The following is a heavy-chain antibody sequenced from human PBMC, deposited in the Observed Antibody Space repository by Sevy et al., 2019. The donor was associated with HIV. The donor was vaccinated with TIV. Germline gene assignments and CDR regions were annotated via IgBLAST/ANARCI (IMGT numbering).Heavy chain of an antibody. J-gene: IGHJ4*02. Sequence: GGSLRLSCAASGVTPSTYGIHWVRQAPGKGLEWVAVIGYDGSNIHYADSVKGRFTISRDNSKNTVFLQMDSLRAEATAIYYCARDPRMFGDYLLAFFDYWGQGTLVTVSS. CDR1: GVTPSTYG. D-gene: IGHD3-16*01. CDR2: IGYDGSNI. V-gene: IGHV3-33*01. CDR3: ARDPRMFGDYLLAFFDY.